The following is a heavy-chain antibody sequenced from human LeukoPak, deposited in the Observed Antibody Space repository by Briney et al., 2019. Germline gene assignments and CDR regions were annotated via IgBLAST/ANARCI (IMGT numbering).Heavy chain of an antibody. J-gene: IGHJ3*02. D-gene: IGHD1-26*01. V-gene: IGHV4-59*12. CDR2: IYYSGST. Sequence: SETLALTCTVSGGSISSCYWSWIRQPPGKGLEWIGYIYYSGSTNYNPSLKSRVTISVDTSKNQFSLKLSSVTAADTAVYYCARDRGSYKNNALDIWGQGTMVTVSS. CDR3: ARDRGSYKNNALDI. CDR1: GGSISSCY.